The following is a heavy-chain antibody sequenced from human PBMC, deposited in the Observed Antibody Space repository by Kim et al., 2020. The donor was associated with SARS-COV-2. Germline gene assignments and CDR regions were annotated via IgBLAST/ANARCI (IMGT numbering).Heavy chain of an antibody. Sequence: KGRFTISRDNAKNSLYLQMNSLRAEDTAVYYCARNNGLLWFGELFNWFDPWGQGTLVTVSS. V-gene: IGHV3-11*06. J-gene: IGHJ5*02. CDR3: ARNNGLLWFGELFNWFDP. D-gene: IGHD3-10*01.